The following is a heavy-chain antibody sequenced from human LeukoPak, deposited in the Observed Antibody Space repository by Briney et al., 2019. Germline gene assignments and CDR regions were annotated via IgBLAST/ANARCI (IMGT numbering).Heavy chain of an antibody. CDR1: GYTFTSYA. Sequence: ASAKVSCKASGYTFTSYAISWVRQAPGQGLEWMGWISTYNGNTNYAQKFQGRVTLTTDTSTSTAYMELRSLKSDDTAVYYCARVVIGSWYFDLWGRGTLATVSS. CDR2: ISTYNGNT. V-gene: IGHV1-18*01. J-gene: IGHJ2*01. D-gene: IGHD3-22*01. CDR3: ARVVIGSWYFDL.